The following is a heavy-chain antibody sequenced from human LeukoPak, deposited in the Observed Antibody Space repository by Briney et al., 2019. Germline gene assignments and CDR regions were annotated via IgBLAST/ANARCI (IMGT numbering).Heavy chain of an antibody. D-gene: IGHD3-16*02. CDR1: GGSISSYY. V-gene: IGHV4-59*01. J-gene: IGHJ6*01. CDR3: ARGVVNYYYGMDV. Sequence: SETLSLTCTVSGGSISSYYWSWIRQPPGKGLEWMGYIYYSGSTNYNPSLKSRVPISVETSKNQFSRKLSSVSAAATAAYYWARGVVNYYYGMDVWGQGTTVTVSS. CDR2: IYYSGST.